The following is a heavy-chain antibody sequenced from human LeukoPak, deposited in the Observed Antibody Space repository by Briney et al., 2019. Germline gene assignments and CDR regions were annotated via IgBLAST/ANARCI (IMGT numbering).Heavy chain of an antibody. J-gene: IGHJ5*02. Sequence: PETLSLTCTVSGGSISSYYWSWIRQPPGKGLEWIGYIYYSGSTNYNPSLKSRVTISVDTSKNQFSLKLSSVTAADTAVYYCARETASWDTASGFDPWGQGTLVTVSS. CDR1: GGSISSYY. CDR2: IYYSGST. D-gene: IGHD5-18*01. CDR3: ARETASWDTASGFDP. V-gene: IGHV4-59*12.